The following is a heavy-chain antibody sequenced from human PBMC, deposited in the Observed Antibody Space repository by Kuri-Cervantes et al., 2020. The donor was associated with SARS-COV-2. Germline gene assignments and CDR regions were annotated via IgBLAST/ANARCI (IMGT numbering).Heavy chain of an antibody. Sequence: GESLKISCAASGVNFGNYAMTWVRQAPGKVLEWVSFISANGGRTYYADSAKGRFTVSRDNSKNTLYLQMNSLRGDDTAVYYCAILETLWLHGYFYYWGQGTLVTVSS. CDR3: AILETLWLHGYFYY. CDR2: ISANGGRT. D-gene: IGHD3-16*01. V-gene: IGHV3-23*01. J-gene: IGHJ4*02. CDR1: GVNFGNYA.